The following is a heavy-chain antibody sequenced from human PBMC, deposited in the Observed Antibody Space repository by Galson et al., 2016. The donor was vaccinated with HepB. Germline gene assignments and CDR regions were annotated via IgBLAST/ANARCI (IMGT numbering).Heavy chain of an antibody. D-gene: IGHD3-3*01. J-gene: IGHJ6*02. CDR3: ARGAEGAMYGVPTHYYYFYTMDV. CDR2: ILYDGSKK. CDR1: GYSFSDSA. Sequence: SLRLSCAASGYSFSDSAMHWVRQAPGKGLEWVSLILYDGSKKYYEESVKGRFTIPRDNSKKTLYPEMNSLRPEDTAVYYCARGAEGAMYGVPTHYYYFYTMDVWGQGTTVTVS. V-gene: IGHV3-30*04.